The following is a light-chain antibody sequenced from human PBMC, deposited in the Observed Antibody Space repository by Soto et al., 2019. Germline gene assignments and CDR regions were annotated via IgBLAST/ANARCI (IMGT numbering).Light chain of an antibody. Sequence: EIVRTQSPGTLSVSPGERATLLCRASQSVSNNLAWYQQKPGQAPRLLIYDAYTRATGIPARFSGSGSGTEFTLTIISLQSEDYAVYYCHQYNKWPSFTFGPGTQVDSK. J-gene: IGKJ3*01. CDR3: HQYNKWPSFT. CDR2: DAY. CDR1: QSVSNN. V-gene: IGKV3-15*01.